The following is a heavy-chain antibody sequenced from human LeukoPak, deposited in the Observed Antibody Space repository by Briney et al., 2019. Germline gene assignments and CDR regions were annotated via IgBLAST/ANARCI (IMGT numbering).Heavy chain of an antibody. V-gene: IGHV3-21*01. J-gene: IGHJ4*02. D-gene: IGHD6-13*01. CDR2: ISSSSSYI. CDR3: ARERRPIVAEH. Sequence: GGSLRLSCAASGFTFSSYSMSWVRQAPGKGLEWVSSISSSSSYIYYVDSMKGRFTISRDNAKNSLYLQMNSLRAEDTAVYYCARERRPIVAEHWGQGTLVTVSS. CDR1: GFTFSSYS.